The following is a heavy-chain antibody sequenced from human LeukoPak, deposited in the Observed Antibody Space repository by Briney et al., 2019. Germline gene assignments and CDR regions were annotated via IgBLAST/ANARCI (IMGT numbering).Heavy chain of an antibody. J-gene: IGHJ4*02. CDR3: AKGGSSGYLGY. D-gene: IGHD3-22*01. V-gene: IGHV1-69*05. CDR1: GGTFSSYA. CDR2: IIPIFGTA. Sequence: ASVKVSCKASGGTFSSYAISWVRQAPGQGLEWMGRIIPIFGTANYAQKFQGRVTITTDESTSTAYMELSSLRAEDTAVYYCAKGGSSGYLGYWGQGTLVTVSS.